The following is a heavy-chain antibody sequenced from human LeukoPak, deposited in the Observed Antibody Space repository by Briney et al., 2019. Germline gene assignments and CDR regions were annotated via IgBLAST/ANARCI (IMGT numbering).Heavy chain of an antibody. D-gene: IGHD3-22*01. CDR2: IYYSGST. CDR1: GGSISSSSYY. CDR3: ARQGFRFGGSGYPFDY. Sequence: SETLSLTCTVSGGSISSSSYYWGWIRQPPGKGLEWIGSIYYSGSTYYNPSLKSRVTISVDTSKNQFSLKLSSVTAADTAVYYCARQGFRFGGSGYPFDYWGQGTLVTVSS. V-gene: IGHV4-39*01. J-gene: IGHJ4*02.